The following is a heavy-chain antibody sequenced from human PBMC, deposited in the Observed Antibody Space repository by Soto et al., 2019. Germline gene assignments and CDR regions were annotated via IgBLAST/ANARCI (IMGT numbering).Heavy chain of an antibody. V-gene: IGHV1-2*06. CDR1: GYTXKDHY. CDR2: INPNDGDT. CDR3: ARDRRAYNVSLSHYNPYYTMDF. J-gene: IGHJ6*02. Sequence: SXKVSYKTSGYTXKDHYIYLVRQAPGRGLEWVARINPNDGDTTSAQKFRNRVAVTRETCLGTAYLELTGLQSDDTAIYYCARDRRAYNVSLSHYNPYYTMDFWGQGTSATVSS. D-gene: IGHD2-21*01.